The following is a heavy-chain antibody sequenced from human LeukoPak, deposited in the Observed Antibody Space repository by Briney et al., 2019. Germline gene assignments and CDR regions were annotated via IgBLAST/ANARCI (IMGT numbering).Heavy chain of an antibody. D-gene: IGHD6-6*01. Sequence: VGSLRLSCEASGFTFSSYSMNWVRQAPGKGLEWVSSISSSSSYIYYADSVKGRFTISRDNAKNSLYLQMNSLRAEDTAVYYCAREGYSSSPNDAFDIWGQGTMVTVSS. CDR1: GFTFSSYS. CDR2: ISSSSSYI. V-gene: IGHV3-21*01. CDR3: AREGYSSSPNDAFDI. J-gene: IGHJ3*02.